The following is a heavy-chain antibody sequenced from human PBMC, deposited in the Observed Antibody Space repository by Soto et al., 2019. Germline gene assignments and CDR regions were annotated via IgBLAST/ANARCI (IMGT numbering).Heavy chain of an antibody. CDR1: GFTFSNYA. CDR3: AKAYFVWSSEQPYYFDY. CDR2: ISGSGGRS. Sequence: EVQLLDSGGGLVQPGGSLRLSCAASGFTFSNYAMTWVRQGPGKGLEWVSGISGSGGRSYYADSVKGRFTISRDNSKSTLYLHMNSVTAEDPAVYYCAKAYFVWSSEQPYYFDYWGQGTLVTVSS. J-gene: IGHJ4*02. V-gene: IGHV3-23*01. D-gene: IGHD3-16*01.